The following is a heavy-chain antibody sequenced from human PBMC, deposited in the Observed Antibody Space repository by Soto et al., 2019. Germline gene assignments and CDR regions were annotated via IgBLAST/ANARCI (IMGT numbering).Heavy chain of an antibody. D-gene: IGHD7-27*01. CDR2: INTNGNR. J-gene: IGHJ4*02. V-gene: IGHV3-23*01. Sequence: EVQLLESGGGLVQPGGSLRFSCAASGFPFTSYGVSWVRQAPGKGLEWVSTINTNGNRHYADSVKGRFTISRDSSESMLYLDMNNLRAEDTALYYCARKLGVGHYPFRHWGQGTLVTVSS. CDR3: ARKLGVGHYPFRH. CDR1: GFPFTSYG.